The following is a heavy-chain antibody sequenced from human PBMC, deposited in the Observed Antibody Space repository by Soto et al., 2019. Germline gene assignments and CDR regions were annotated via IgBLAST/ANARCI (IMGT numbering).Heavy chain of an antibody. CDR2: ISYDGSNK. D-gene: IGHD2-8*01. CDR1: GFTFSSYG. Sequence: PGGSLRLSCAASGFTFSSYGMHWVRQAPGKGLEWVAVISYDGSNKYYADSVKGRFTISRDNSKNTLYLQMNSLRAEDTAVYYCANTNPGMLSYWGQGTLVTVSS. CDR3: ANTNPGMLSY. V-gene: IGHV3-30*18. J-gene: IGHJ4*02.